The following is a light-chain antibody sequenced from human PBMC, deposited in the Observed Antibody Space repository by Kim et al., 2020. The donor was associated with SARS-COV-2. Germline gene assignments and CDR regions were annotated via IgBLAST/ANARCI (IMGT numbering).Light chain of an antibody. J-gene: IGLJ2*01. V-gene: IGLV1-51*01. Sequence: GQKVTTSCTGSGSNIGNNYVSWYQQLPGTAPKLLIYDNNKRPSGIPDRFSGSKSGTSATLGITGLQTGDEADYYCGTWDSSLSAGVFGGGTQLTVL. CDR3: GTWDSSLSAGV. CDR2: DNN. CDR1: GSNIGNNY.